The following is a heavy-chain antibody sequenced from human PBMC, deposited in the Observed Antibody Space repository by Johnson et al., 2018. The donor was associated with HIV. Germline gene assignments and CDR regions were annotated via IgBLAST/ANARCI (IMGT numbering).Heavy chain of an antibody. V-gene: IGHV3-74*01. Sequence: VQLVESGGGLVQPGGSLRLSCAASGFTVSSNYMSWVRQAPGKGLEWVSRINSDGSSTNYADSVKGRFTISRDNAENTLYLQMNSLRAEDTAVYYCAREGTFYYDSSGYDNAFDIWGRGTMVTVSS. CDR1: GFTVSSNY. D-gene: IGHD3-22*01. CDR3: AREGTFYYDSSGYDNAFDI. CDR2: INSDGSST. J-gene: IGHJ3*02.